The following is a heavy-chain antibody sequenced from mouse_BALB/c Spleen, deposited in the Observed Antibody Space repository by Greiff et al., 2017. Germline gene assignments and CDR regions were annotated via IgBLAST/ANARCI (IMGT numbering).Heavy chain of an antibody. CDR2: INPNNGGT. J-gene: IGHJ4*01. D-gene: IGHD2-4*01. Sequence: EVQRVESGPELVKPGASVKIPCKASGYTFTDYNMDWVKQSHGKSLEWIGDINPNNGGTIYNQKFKGKATLTVDKSSSTAYMELRSLTSEDTAVYYCARSPMIYYYAMDYWGQGTSVTVSS. V-gene: IGHV1-18*01. CDR3: ARSPMIYYYAMDY. CDR1: GYTFTDYN.